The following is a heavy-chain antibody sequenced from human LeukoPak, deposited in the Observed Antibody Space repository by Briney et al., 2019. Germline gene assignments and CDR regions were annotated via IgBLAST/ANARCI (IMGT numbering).Heavy chain of an antibody. CDR1: GFSPSTSAVG. Sequence: SGPTLVKPTQTLTLTCTFSGFSPSTSAVGVGWIRQPPGKALEWLALFYGDDDNRYSPSLKSRLTITKDTSKNQVVLTMTNMDPVDTGTYYCAHKKNSNAFDMWGQGTMVTVSS. V-gene: IGHV2-5*02. J-gene: IGHJ3*02. CDR2: FYGDDDN. D-gene: IGHD2/OR15-2a*01. CDR3: AHKKNSNAFDM.